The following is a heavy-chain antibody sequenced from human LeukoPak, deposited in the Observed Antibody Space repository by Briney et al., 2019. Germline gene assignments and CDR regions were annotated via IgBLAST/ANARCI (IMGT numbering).Heavy chain of an antibody. V-gene: IGHV3-23*01. J-gene: IGHJ4*02. CDR1: EFTFSNYD. CDR2: ISDTGRYI. CDR3: AATLPGGAYYFDF. Sequence: GGSLRLSCVGSEFTFSNYDMTWVRQAPGKGLEWVSSISDTGRYIFSADSMRGRFSISRDNSANTLYLQMYTLRIEDTATYFCAATLPGGAYYFDFWGQGPLVTVSS. D-gene: IGHD5-24*01.